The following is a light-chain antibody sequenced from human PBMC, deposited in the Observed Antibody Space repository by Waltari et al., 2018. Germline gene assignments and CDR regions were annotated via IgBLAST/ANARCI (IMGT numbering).Light chain of an antibody. CDR3: QQYGRSPWT. CDR1: QSVSSNY. J-gene: IGKJ1*01. CDR2: DAS. V-gene: IGKV3-20*01. Sequence: FVLTQSPGTLSLSPGERVTLSCRASQSVSSNYLAWYQQKPGQAPRLLIYDASNRATGIADRFSGSGSGTDCTLTISRLEPEDVAVYYCQQYGRSPWTFGQGTKVEIK.